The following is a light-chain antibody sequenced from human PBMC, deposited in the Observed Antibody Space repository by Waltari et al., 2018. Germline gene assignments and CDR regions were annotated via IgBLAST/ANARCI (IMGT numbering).Light chain of an antibody. J-gene: IGLJ1*01. Sequence: QSALTQPASVSGSPGQSITISCSGTDSDLGAYDFVSWYQQHPGKAPHLIIYEVSNRPSGISNRFSASKSGNTASLTISGLQADDEADYYCSSYTNRATLRVFGTGTKVTVL. V-gene: IGLV2-14*01. CDR3: SSYTNRATLRV. CDR2: EVS. CDR1: DSDLGAYDF.